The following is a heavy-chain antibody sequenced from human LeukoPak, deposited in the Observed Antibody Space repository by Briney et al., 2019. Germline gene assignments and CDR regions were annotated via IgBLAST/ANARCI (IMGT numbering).Heavy chain of an antibody. V-gene: IGHV4-59*01. Sequence: SETLSLTCTVSGGSISSGYWSWIRQPPGKGLEWIGYIYYSGSTNYNPSLKSRVTISVATSKNQFSLKLTSVTAADTAVYYCARGLYDYVWGSYRNWGQGTLVTVSS. CDR3: ARGLYDYVWGSYRN. CDR2: IYYSGST. J-gene: IGHJ4*02. D-gene: IGHD3-16*02. CDR1: GGSISSGY.